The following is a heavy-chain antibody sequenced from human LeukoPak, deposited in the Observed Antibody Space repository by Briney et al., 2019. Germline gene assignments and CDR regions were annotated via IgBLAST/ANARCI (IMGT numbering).Heavy chain of an antibody. Sequence: ASVKVSCKASGYTFTGYYMHWVRQAPGQGLEWMGWINPNSGGTNYAQKFQGRVTMTRDTSISTAYMELSRLRSDDTAVYYCARGPSYYDFWSGYPRQYYFDYWGQGTLVTVSS. D-gene: IGHD3-3*01. J-gene: IGHJ4*02. CDR1: GYTFTGYY. V-gene: IGHV1-2*02. CDR3: ARGPSYYDFWSGYPRQYYFDY. CDR2: INPNSGGT.